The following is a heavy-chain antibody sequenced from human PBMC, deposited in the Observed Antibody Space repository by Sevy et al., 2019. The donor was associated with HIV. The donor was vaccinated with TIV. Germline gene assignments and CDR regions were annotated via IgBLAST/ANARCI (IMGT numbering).Heavy chain of an antibody. CDR1: GFDFSIYS. J-gene: IGHJ4*02. V-gene: IGHV3-23*01. D-gene: IGHD2-8*01. CDR2: LSFGCGKI. Sequence: GGSLRLSCAASGFDFSIYSMSWVRQAPGKGLEWVSTLSFGCGKINYADSVKDRFTISRDNSKSSLYLQMDKMRVEDTAVYYCAREGCTKPHDYWGQGTLVTVSS. CDR3: AREGCTKPHDY.